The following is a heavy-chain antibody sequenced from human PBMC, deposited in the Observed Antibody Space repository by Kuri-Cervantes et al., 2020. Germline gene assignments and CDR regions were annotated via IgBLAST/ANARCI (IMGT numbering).Heavy chain of an antibody. CDR3: AKDILGVAGTADYYYYNGMEV. CDR1: GFTFDDYA. Sequence: GGSLRLSCAASGFTFDDYAMHWIRQAPGKGLEWVSGISWNSGRIGYADSVKGRFTISRDNAKNSLYLQMNSLRAEDTALNFCAKDILGVAGTADYYYYNGMEVWGQGTTVTVSS. CDR2: ISWNSGRI. V-gene: IGHV3-9*01. D-gene: IGHD6-19*01. J-gene: IGHJ6*02.